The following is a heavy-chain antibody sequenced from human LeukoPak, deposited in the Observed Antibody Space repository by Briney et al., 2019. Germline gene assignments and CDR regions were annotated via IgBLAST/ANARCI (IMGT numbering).Heavy chain of an antibody. CDR1: GGSFSGYY. Sequence: SETLSLTCAVYGGSFSGYYWSWIRQPPGKGLEWIGEINHSGSTNYNPSLKSRVTISVDTSKNQFSLKLSSVTAADTAVYYCASLMALEWQWLVDGKENWFDPWGQGTLVTVSS. J-gene: IGHJ5*02. CDR2: INHSGST. CDR3: ASLMALEWQWLVDGKENWFDP. D-gene: IGHD6-19*01. V-gene: IGHV4-34*01.